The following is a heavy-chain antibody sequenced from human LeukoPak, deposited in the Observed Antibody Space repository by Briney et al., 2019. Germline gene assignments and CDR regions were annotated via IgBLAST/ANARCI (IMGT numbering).Heavy chain of an antibody. CDR2: ISGGGGST. Sequence: GGSLRLSCAASEFTFSNYAMNWVRQAPGKGLEWVSGISGGGGSTYYADSVKGRFTISRDNSKNTLYLQLDSLRAEDTAVYYCAREGYSYGPLDYWGQGTLFTVSS. J-gene: IGHJ4*02. CDR1: EFTFSNYA. D-gene: IGHD5-18*01. V-gene: IGHV3-23*01. CDR3: AREGYSYGPLDY.